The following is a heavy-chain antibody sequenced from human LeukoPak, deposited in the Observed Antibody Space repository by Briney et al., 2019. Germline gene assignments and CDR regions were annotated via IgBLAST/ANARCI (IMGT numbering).Heavy chain of an antibody. CDR3: ARHPAGAGVTTLVGHSNRLRVGWFDP. CDR1: GGSFSSYD. D-gene: IGHD4-11*01. Sequence: GASVKLSCNASGGSFSSYDISWLRHPPGQGLEWMGRIIPIFGTENYAQQFQRRVTITADKSTSTAYMGLSSLRSEDTAVYYCARHPAGAGVTTLVGHSNRLRVGWFDPWGQGTLVTVSS. J-gene: IGHJ5*02. CDR2: IIPIFGTE. V-gene: IGHV1-69*06.